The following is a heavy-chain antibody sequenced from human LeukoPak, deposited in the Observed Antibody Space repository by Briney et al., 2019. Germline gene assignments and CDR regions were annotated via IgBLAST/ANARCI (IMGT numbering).Heavy chain of an antibody. J-gene: IGHJ6*03. Sequence: GGSLRLSCAASGFTFSSYSMNWVRQAPGKGLEWVSSISSSSSYIYYADSVKGRFTISRDNAKNSLYLQMNSLRAEDTAVYYCARERSSTSNYYYYCYYMDVWGKGTTVTVSS. CDR2: ISSSSSYI. CDR3: ARERSSTSNYYYYCYYMDV. CDR1: GFTFSSYS. D-gene: IGHD2-2*01. V-gene: IGHV3-21*01.